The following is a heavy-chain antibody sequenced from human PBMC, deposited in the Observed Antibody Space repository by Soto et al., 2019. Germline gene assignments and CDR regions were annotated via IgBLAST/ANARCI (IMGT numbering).Heavy chain of an antibody. CDR3: ARVYGDYELDYYGMDV. Sequence: SETLSLTCTVSGGSISSYYWSWIRQPPGKGLEWIGYIYYSGSTNYNPSLKSRVTISVDTSKNQFSLKLSSVTAADTAVYYCARVYGDYELDYYGMDVWGQGTTVTSP. J-gene: IGHJ6*02. D-gene: IGHD4-17*01. CDR1: GGSISSYY. CDR2: IYYSGST. V-gene: IGHV4-59*12.